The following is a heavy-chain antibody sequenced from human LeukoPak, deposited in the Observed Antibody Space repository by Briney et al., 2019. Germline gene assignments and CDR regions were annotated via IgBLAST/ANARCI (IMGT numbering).Heavy chain of an antibody. CDR2: ISGSGGST. Sequence: GGSLRLSCAASGFTFSSYGMHWVRQAPGKGLEWVSAISGSGGSTYYADSVKGRFTISRDNSKNTLYLQMNSLRAEDTAVYYCAKSGSYYDILTGYTEEYYFDYWGQGTLVTVSS. J-gene: IGHJ4*02. CDR1: GFTFSSYG. D-gene: IGHD3-9*01. CDR3: AKSGSYYDILTGYTEEYYFDY. V-gene: IGHV3-23*01.